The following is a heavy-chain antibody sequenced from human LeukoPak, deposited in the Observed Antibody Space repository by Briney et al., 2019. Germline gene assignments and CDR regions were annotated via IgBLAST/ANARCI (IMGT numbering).Heavy chain of an antibody. CDR1: GGSISGYY. V-gene: IGHV4-59*01. J-gene: IGHJ4*02. Sequence: SETLSLTCTVSGGSISGYYWSWIRQPPGKGLEYIGYIYYSGSTNYSPSLKSRITISADTSNHQFSLKLSSVTAADTAIYYCARLDTIFGVAKGFDYWGQGTLVTVSS. CDR3: ARLDTIFGVAKGFDY. CDR2: IYYSGST. D-gene: IGHD3-3*01.